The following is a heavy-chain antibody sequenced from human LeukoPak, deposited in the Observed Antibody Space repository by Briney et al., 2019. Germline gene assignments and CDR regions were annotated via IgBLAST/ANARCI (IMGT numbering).Heavy chain of an antibody. CDR1: GGSISTDTYY. Sequence: SETLSLTCNVSGGSISTDTYYRGWIRHVPGKGLEWIATLYYSGNIYYNPSLKSRVTMSGDRSKSQFSLRLTSVTAADTAVYYCARRTIGDGFDIWGHGTMVAVSS. D-gene: IGHD4/OR15-4a*01. CDR3: ARRTIGDGFDI. J-gene: IGHJ3*02. CDR2: LYYSGNI. V-gene: IGHV4-39*01.